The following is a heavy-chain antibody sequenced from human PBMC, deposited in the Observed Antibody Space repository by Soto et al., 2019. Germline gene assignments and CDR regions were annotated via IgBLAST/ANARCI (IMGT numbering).Heavy chain of an antibody. CDR3: ARDRVTVDY. Sequence: QVQLVESGGGVVQPGRSLRLSCAASGFTFSSYGMHWVRQAPGKGLEWVAVIWYDGSNKYYADSVKGRFTISRDNSKNTLYVQMNCWRAEDTAVYYCARDRVTVDYWGQGTLVTVS. CDR1: GFTFSSYG. V-gene: IGHV3-33*01. CDR2: IWYDGSNK. J-gene: IGHJ4*02. D-gene: IGHD5-18*01.